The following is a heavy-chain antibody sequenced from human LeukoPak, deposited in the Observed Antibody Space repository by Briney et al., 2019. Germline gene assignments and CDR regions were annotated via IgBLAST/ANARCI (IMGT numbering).Heavy chain of an antibody. CDR1: GFTFNIYS. J-gene: IGHJ5*02. V-gene: IGHV3-21*04. Sequence: GGSLRLSCAASGFTFNIYSMNWVRQAPWKGLEWVSSISSSSSFIYYADSVKGRFTISRDNAENSLYLQMDSLRAEDTAVYYCAKGFRRFDPWGQGTLVTVSS. CDR2: ISSSSSFI. CDR3: AKGFRRFDP.